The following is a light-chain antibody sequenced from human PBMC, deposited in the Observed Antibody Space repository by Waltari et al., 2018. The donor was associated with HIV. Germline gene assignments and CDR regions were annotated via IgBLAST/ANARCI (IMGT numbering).Light chain of an antibody. J-gene: IGLJ1*01. CDR2: EVN. Sequence: QSALTQPPSASGSPGQSVTISCTGTSSDVGGDDYVSWYQQPPDKAPKLMIYEVNKRPSGVPDRFSGSKSGNTASLTVSGLQAEDEAEYYCSSYAGSNIFVFGAGTKVTVL. CDR1: SSDVGGDDY. CDR3: SSYAGSNIFV. V-gene: IGLV2-8*01.